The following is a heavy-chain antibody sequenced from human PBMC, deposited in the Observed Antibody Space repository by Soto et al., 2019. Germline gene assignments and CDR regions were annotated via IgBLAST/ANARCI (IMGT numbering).Heavy chain of an antibody. Sequence: SSETLSLTCTVSGGSISSGGYYWSWIRQHPGKGLEWIGYIYYSGSTYYNPSLKSRVTISVDTSKNQFSLKLSSVTAADTAVYYCAREFLEWLSPQAPAHYYGMDVWGQGTTVTVSS. CDR1: GGSISSGGYY. V-gene: IGHV4-31*03. D-gene: IGHD3-3*01. J-gene: IGHJ6*02. CDR2: IYYSGST. CDR3: AREFLEWLSPQAPAHYYGMDV.